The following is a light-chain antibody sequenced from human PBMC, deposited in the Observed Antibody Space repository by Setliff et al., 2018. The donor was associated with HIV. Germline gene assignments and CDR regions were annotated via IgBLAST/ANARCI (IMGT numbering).Light chain of an antibody. J-gene: IGLJ1*01. CDR1: SSDVGGYNY. V-gene: IGLV2-14*01. CDR3: CSYAGSNTLDV. Sequence: QSVLAQPASVSGSPGQSITISCTGTSSDVGGYNYVSWYQQHPGKAPKLMISDVSKRPSGVSSRFSGSKSGNTASLTISGLQAEDEADYYCCSYAGSNTLDVFGTGTKVTVL. CDR2: DVS.